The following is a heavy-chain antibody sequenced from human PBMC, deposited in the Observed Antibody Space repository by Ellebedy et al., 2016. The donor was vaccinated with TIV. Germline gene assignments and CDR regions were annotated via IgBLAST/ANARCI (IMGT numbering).Heavy chain of an antibody. D-gene: IGHD4-17*01. CDR1: GGSISSYY. CDR2: IYYSGST. J-gene: IGHJ4*02. Sequence: MPSETLSFTCTVSGGSISSYYWSWIRQPPGKGLEWIGYIYYSGSTNYNPSLKSRVTISVDTSKNQFSLKLSSVTAADTAVYYCASSHIQTTSFDYWGQGTLVTVSS. CDR3: ASSHIQTTSFDY. V-gene: IGHV4-59*08.